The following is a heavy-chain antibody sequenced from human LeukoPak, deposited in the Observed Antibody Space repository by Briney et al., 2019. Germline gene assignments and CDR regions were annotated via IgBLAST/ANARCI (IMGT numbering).Heavy chain of an antibody. V-gene: IGHV3-23*01. Sequence: HPGGSLRLSCAASGFTFSNYGMSWVRQAPGKGLEWVSAVSGNGGSSFYADSVKGRFTISRDNSKNTLFLQVDSLRAEDSAIYYCARRKVGGTGDYWGQGTQVTVSS. CDR1: GFTFSNYG. D-gene: IGHD1-26*01. J-gene: IGHJ4*02. CDR2: VSGNGGSS. CDR3: ARRKVGGTGDY.